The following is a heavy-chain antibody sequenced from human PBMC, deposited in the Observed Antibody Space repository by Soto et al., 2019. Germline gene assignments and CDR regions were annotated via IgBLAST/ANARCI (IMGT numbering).Heavy chain of an antibody. Sequence: GGSLRLSCAASGFTFSSSWMNWVRQAPGKGLEWVADIKEDGSEKYYVDSLKGRLTISRDNAKNSLYLQMNSLRAEDTAVYYCARGDYYDRRFDSWGQGTLVTVSS. J-gene: IGHJ4*02. CDR2: IKEDGSEK. D-gene: IGHD3-22*01. CDR3: ARGDYYDRRFDS. V-gene: IGHV3-7*03. CDR1: GFTFSSSW.